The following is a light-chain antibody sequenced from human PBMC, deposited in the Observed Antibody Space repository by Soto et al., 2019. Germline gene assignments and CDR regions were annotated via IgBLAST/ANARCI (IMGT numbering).Light chain of an antibody. CDR2: DAS. CDR3: QKCDSHQWS. V-gene: IGKV1-5*01. J-gene: IGKJ1*01. CDR1: PRISTW. Sequence: DIQMTQSPSTVSASVGDRITITCRASPRISTWLAWYQHRPGRAPKLLIYDASNLESGVPSRFNGRGSGTEFTLTITSLHTDEFATYYCQKCDSHQWSFRQGPKVE.